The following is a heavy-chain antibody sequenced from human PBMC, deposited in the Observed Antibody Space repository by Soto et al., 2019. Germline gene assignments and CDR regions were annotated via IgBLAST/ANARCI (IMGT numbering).Heavy chain of an antibody. J-gene: IGHJ5*02. D-gene: IGHD2-15*01. Sequence: QVQLVQSGAEVKKPGSSVNVSCKASGGTFSSYAISWVRQAPGQGLEWMGGITPIFGTANYAQKFQGRVTITADESTSTAYMELSSLRSEDTAVYYCARVVVVAATGWFDPWGQGTLVTVSS. CDR1: GGTFSSYA. CDR2: ITPIFGTA. V-gene: IGHV1-69*12. CDR3: ARVVVVAATGWFDP.